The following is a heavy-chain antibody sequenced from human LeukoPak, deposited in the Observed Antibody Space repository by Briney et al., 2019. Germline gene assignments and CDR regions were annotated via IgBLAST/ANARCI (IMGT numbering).Heavy chain of an antibody. CDR2: IYHSGST. D-gene: IGHD2-15*01. Sequence: PSETLPLTCTVSGGSISSYYWGWIRQPPGKGLEWIGSIYHSGSTYYNPSLKSRVTISVDTSKNQFSLKLSSVTAADTAAYYCASSPVEYCSGGSCHCDYWGQGTLVTVSS. V-gene: IGHV4-38-2*02. CDR3: ASSPVEYCSGGSCHCDY. CDR1: GGSISSYY. J-gene: IGHJ4*02.